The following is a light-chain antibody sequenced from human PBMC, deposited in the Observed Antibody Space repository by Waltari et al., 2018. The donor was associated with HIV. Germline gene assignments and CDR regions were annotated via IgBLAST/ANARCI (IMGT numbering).Light chain of an antibody. CDR1: NSDIGRY. CDR2: DVS. V-gene: IGLV2-14*03. J-gene: IGLJ3*02. CDR3: SSYTGTIKL. Sequence: QSALTQPPSVSGSPGQPVTISCTGTNSDIGRYVSWYQQHPGQAPRLMILDVSQRPSEISARFSGSKSGTTASLTISGLQTDDEADYFCSSYTGTIKLFGGGTKLTVL.